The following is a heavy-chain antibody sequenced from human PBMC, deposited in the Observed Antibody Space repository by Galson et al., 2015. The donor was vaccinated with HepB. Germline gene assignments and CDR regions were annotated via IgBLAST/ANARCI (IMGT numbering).Heavy chain of an antibody. CDR2: IYYSGTT. V-gene: IGHV4-59*01. Sequence: ATMALTCTAADGSISGYNWSWLRQPPRKGLEWIWYIYYSGTTNYNHTFKSRVTIFIDTSKKQPSLKLSSVTAADTAVYYCAREAGHEPVKYGMDLWGQGTTVTVSS. CDR3: AREAGHEPVKYGMDL. CDR1: DGSISGYN. J-gene: IGHJ6*02.